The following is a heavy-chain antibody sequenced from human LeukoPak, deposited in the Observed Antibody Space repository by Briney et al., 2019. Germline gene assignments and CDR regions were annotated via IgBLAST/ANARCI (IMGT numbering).Heavy chain of an antibody. J-gene: IGHJ4*02. D-gene: IGHD6-13*01. CDR1: GFTFSSFG. Sequence: GGSLRLSCEASGFTFSSFGMHWVRQAPGKGLEWVAFIRYDGGNKYSADSVKGRFTISRDNPKNTLYLQMHSLRAEDTAVYYCSRAMRIAAAEYFFDYWGQGTLVTVSS. CDR3: SRAMRIAAAEYFFDY. CDR2: IRYDGGNK. V-gene: IGHV3-30*02.